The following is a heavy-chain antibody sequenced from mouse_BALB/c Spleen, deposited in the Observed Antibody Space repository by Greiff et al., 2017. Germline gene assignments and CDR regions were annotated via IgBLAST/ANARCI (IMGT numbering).Heavy chain of an antibody. CDR3: ARSANRALSWFAY. CDR1: GYTFTDYA. J-gene: IGHJ3*01. V-gene: IGHV1S137*01. Sequence: VQLQQSGAELVRPGVSVKISCKGSGYTFTDYAMHWVKQSHAKSLEWIGVISTYYGDASYNQKFKGQATMTVDKSSSTAYMELARLTSEDSAIYYCARSANRALSWFAYWGQGTLVTVSA. CDR2: ISTYYGDA. D-gene: IGHD3-3*01.